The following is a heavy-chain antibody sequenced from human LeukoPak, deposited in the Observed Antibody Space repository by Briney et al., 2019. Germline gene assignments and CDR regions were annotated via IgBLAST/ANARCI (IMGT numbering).Heavy chain of an antibody. CDR3: ARRGPYYYYYYMDV. J-gene: IGHJ6*03. CDR2: ISSSSSYI. CDR1: GFTFSSYS. V-gene: IGHV3-21*01. Sequence: NPGGSLRLSCAASGFTFSSYSMNWVRQAPGKGLEWVSSISSSSSYIYYADSVKGRFTISRDNAKNSLYLQMNSLRAEDTAVYYCARRGPYYYYYYMDVWGKGITVTVSS.